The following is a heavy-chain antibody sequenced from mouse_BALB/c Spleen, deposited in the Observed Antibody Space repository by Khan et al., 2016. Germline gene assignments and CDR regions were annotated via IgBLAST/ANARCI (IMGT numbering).Heavy chain of an antibody. Sequence: VQLQQSGAELVKPGASVKLSCTASGFNIKGTYVHWVKQRPEQGLEWIGRIDPANGNAEYDPKFQGKATITADTSSNTAYLQLSSLTSEDTAVGYGAWSGVVPRFDWWGQGTTLTVSS. D-gene: IGHD3-2*02. CDR3: AWSGVVPRFDW. CDR2: IDPANGNA. CDR1: GFNIKGTY. J-gene: IGHJ2*01. V-gene: IGHV14-3*02.